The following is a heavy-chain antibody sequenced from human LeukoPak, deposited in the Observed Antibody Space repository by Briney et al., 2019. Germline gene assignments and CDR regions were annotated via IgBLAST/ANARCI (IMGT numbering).Heavy chain of an antibody. V-gene: IGHV3-15*01. Sequence: GGSLRLSCAASGFTFSNAWMNWVRQAPGKGLEWVGRIKSKIDGGTTDYAAPVKGRFTISRNNSKNTLYLQMNSLRAEDTAVYYCAKVRYYDSSGYYEDYWGQGTLVTVSS. CDR1: GFTFSNAW. J-gene: IGHJ4*02. D-gene: IGHD3-22*01. CDR3: AKVRYYDSSGYYEDY. CDR2: IKSKIDGGTT.